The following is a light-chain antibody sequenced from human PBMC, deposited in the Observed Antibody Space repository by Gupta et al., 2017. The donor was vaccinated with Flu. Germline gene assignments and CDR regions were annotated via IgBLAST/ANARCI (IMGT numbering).Light chain of an antibody. V-gene: IGLV2-14*01. CDR3: SSYTRTSTYVV. CDR1: RSDVGGYNY. J-gene: IGLJ2*01. Sequence: QSALTQPVSVSGSPGQSITISCTGTRSDVGGYNYLSWYQHHPGKAPKLLIYEVTSRPSGVSHRFSGSKSGNTASLTISGLQTEDEADYFCSSYTRTSTYVVFGGGTKLTVL. CDR2: EVT.